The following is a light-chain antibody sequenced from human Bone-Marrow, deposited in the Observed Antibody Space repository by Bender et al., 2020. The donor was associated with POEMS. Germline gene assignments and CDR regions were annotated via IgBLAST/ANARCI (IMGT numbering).Light chain of an antibody. J-gene: IGLJ2*01. Sequence: QSALTQPASVSGSPGQSITISCTGTSNDIGGYNYVSWYQQHPDKAPKLIISDVGARPSGVPDRFSGSKSGNTASLTVSGLQAEDEADYYCNSYTYTSTFGVFGGGTKLTVL. V-gene: IGLV2-14*03. CDR2: DVG. CDR1: SNDIGGYNY. CDR3: NSYTYTSTFGV.